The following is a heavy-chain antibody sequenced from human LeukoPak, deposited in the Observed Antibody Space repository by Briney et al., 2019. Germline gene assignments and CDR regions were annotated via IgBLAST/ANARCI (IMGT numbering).Heavy chain of an antibody. Sequence: KPSETLSLTCTVSAGSISSYYWSWIRQPPGKGLEWIGYIYTSGSTNYNPSLKSRVTISVDTSKNQFSLKLSSVTAAATAVYYCPRHTVYSYYYYMDVWAKGTTVTVSS. CDR1: AGSISSYY. D-gene: IGHD5-12*01. CDR2: IYTSGST. CDR3: PRHTVYSYYYYMDV. V-gene: IGHV4-4*09. J-gene: IGHJ6*03.